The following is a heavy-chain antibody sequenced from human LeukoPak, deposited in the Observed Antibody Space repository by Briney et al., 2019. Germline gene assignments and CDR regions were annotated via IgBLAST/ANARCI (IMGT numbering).Heavy chain of an antibody. D-gene: IGHD6-13*01. CDR3: ARQYSSSWYVADY. CDR1: GGSISSGGYY. J-gene: IGHJ4*02. V-gene: IGHV4-31*03. CDR2: IYYSGST. Sequence: SETLSLTCTVSGGSISSGGYYWSWIRQHPGKGLEWIGYIYYSGSTYYNPSLKSRVTISVDPSKNQFSLKLSSVTAADTAVYYCARQYSSSWYVADYWGQGTLVTVSS.